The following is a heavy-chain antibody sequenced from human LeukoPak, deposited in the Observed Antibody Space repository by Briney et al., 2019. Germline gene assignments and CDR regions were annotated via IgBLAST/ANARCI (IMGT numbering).Heavy chain of an antibody. CDR3: ARGHLYYDTGDAFDI. CDR1: GGSFSGYY. Sequence: PSETLSLTCAVYGGSFSGYYWSWIRQPPGKGLEWIGEINHSGSTNYNPSLKSRVTISVDTSKNQFSLKLSSVTAADTAVYYCARGHLYYDTGDAFDIWGQGTMVTVSS. J-gene: IGHJ3*02. V-gene: IGHV4-34*01. CDR2: INHSGST. D-gene: IGHD3-9*01.